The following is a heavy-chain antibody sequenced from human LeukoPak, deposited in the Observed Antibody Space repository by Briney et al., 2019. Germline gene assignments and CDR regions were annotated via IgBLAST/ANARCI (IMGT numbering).Heavy chain of an antibody. CDR2: IWYDGSNR. V-gene: IGHV3-33*01. CDR1: GFTFSTYG. Sequence: GRSLRLSCAASGFTFSTYGMHWVRQAPGKGLEWLTDIWYDGSNRYYTDSVKGRFTFSRDNSKNTLYLQMSSLRAEDTAVYYCARDSNSYGSGATIDYWGQGTLVTVSS. D-gene: IGHD3-10*01. CDR3: ARDSNSYGSGATIDY. J-gene: IGHJ4*02.